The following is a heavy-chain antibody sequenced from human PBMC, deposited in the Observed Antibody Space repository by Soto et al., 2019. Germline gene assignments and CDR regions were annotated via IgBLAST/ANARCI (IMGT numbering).Heavy chain of an antibody. J-gene: IGHJ2*01. CDR1: RFTFSSYG. V-gene: IGHV3-30*18. CDR2: ISYDGSNK. Sequence: QVQLVESGGGVVQPGRSLRLYYAASRFTFSSYGMHWVRQAPGKGLEWVAVISYDGSNKYYADSVKGRFTISRDNSKNTLYLQMNSLRAEDTAVYYCAKDPALWFGESPLGYFDLWGRGTLVTVSS. D-gene: IGHD3-10*01. CDR3: AKDPALWFGESPLGYFDL.